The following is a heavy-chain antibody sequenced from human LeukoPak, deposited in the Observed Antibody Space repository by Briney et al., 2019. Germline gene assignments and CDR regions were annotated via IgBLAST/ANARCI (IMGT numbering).Heavy chain of an antibody. Sequence: QSGGSLRLSCAASGFTFSSYWMSWVRQAPGKGLEWVANIKQDGSEKYYVDSVKGRFTISRDNAKNSLYLQMNSLRAEDTAVYYCARDRSILTGYAAADYWGQGTLVTVSS. CDR1: GFTFSSYW. CDR2: IKQDGSEK. V-gene: IGHV3-7*01. J-gene: IGHJ4*02. CDR3: ARDRSILTGYAAADY. D-gene: IGHD3-9*01.